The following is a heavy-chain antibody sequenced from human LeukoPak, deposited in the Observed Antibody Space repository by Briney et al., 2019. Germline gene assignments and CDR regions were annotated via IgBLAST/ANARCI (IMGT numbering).Heavy chain of an antibody. D-gene: IGHD3/OR15-3a*01. CDR2: IYTSGST. V-gene: IGHV4-61*02. Sequence: SQTLSLTCTVSGGSISSGSYYWSWIRQPAGTGLEWIGRIYTSGSTNYNPSLKSRVTISVDTSKNQFSLKLSSVTAADTAVYYCARGWTKWGQGTLVTVSS. J-gene: IGHJ4*02. CDR1: GGSISSGSYY. CDR3: ARGWTK.